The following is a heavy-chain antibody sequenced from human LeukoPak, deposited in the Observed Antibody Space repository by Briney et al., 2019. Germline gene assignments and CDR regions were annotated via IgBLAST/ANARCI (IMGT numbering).Heavy chain of an antibody. Sequence: GGSLRLSCVVSGFNFSRYSMNWVRQAPGKGLEWVSYISSSSSNIYYADSVKGRFTISRDNAKNSLYVQMNSLRAEDTAVYYCARDRRLRRSDYWGQGTLVTVSS. V-gene: IGHV3-48*01. CDR3: ARDRRLRRSDY. CDR1: GFNFSRYS. CDR2: ISSSSSNI. J-gene: IGHJ4*02.